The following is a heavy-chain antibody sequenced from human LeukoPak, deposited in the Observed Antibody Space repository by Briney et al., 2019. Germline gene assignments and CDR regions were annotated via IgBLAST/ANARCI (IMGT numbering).Heavy chain of an antibody. CDR1: GFTFSSHW. CDR3: AIAAAGTSLFDY. J-gene: IGHJ4*02. V-gene: IGHV3-74*01. Sequence: GGSLRLSCAASGFTFSSHWMHWVRQAPGKGLVWVSRINSDGSSTSYADSVKGRFTISRDNAKNTLYLQMNSLRAEDTAVYYCAIAAAGTSLFDYWGQGTLVTVSS. D-gene: IGHD6-13*01. CDR2: INSDGSST.